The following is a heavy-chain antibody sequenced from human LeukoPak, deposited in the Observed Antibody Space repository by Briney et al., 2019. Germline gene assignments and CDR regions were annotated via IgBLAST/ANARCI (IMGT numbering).Heavy chain of an antibody. CDR3: ARAYFRFDP. CDR2: INHSGST. D-gene: IGHD2/OR15-2a*01. CDR1: GGSFSGYY. J-gene: IGHJ5*02. Sequence: SETLSLTCAVYGGSFSGYYWSWIRQPPGKGLEWIGEINHSGSTNYNPSLKSRVTISVDTSKNQFSLKLSSVTAADTAVYYCARAYFRFDPWGQGTLVTVSS. V-gene: IGHV4-34*01.